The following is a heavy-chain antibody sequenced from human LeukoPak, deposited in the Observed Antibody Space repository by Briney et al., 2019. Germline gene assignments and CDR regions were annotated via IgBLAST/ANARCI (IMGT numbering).Heavy chain of an antibody. Sequence: PGGSLRLSCAASGFTFSSYAMHWVRQAPGKGLEWVAVISYDGSNKYYADSVKGRFTISRDNSKNTLYLQMNSLGAEDTAVYYCARDRYSYGYLDYWGQGTLVTVSS. V-gene: IGHV3-30*04. J-gene: IGHJ4*02. D-gene: IGHD5-18*01. CDR1: GFTFSSYA. CDR2: ISYDGSNK. CDR3: ARDRYSYGYLDY.